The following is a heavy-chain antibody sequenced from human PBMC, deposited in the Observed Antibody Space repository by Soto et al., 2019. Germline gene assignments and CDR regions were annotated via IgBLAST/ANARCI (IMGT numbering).Heavy chain of an antibody. Sequence: GGSLRLSCAASGFTFSSYSMNWVRQAPGKGLEWVSYISSSSSTIYYADSVKGRFTISRDNAKNSLYLQMTCMRDEDTAVYYSAALCIAAAGDYYYYMDVWGKGTTVTVSS. CDR3: AALCIAAAGDYYYYMDV. CDR2: ISSSSSTI. V-gene: IGHV3-48*02. J-gene: IGHJ6*03. CDR1: GFTFSSYS. D-gene: IGHD6-13*01.